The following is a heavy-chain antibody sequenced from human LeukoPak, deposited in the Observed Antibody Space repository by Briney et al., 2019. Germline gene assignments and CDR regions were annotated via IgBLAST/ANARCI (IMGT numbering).Heavy chain of an antibody. CDR1: GFTFSSYW. CDR3: ARGPFSANYYVGDQ. CDR2: ISSDVSTT. V-gene: IGHV3-74*01. D-gene: IGHD1-26*01. Sequence: PGGSLRLSCAASGFTFSSYWMHWVRHAPGKGLVSVSHISSDVSTTSYADSVKGRFTISRDNAKNTLYLQMNSLRAEDTAVYYCARGPFSANYYVGDQWGQGTLVTVSS. J-gene: IGHJ4*02.